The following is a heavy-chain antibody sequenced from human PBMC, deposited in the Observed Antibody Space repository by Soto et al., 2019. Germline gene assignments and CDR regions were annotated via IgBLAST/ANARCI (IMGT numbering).Heavy chain of an antibody. D-gene: IGHD2-15*01. CDR3: ASAPQWSDAFDI. J-gene: IGHJ3*02. CDR1: GYTVTNYA. V-gene: IGHV1-3*01. CDR2: INAGNGDT. Sequence: GASVKVSCKASGYTVTNYAIHWVRQAPGQRLEWMGWINAGNGDTKYSQKLQGRVTITRDTSASIIYMELSSLRSEDTALYYCASAPQWSDAFDIWGQGTLVTV.